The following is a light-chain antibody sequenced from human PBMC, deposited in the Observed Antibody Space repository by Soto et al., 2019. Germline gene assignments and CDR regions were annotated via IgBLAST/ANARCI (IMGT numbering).Light chain of an antibody. CDR3: QQYANSRWT. CDR1: QSVASAY. V-gene: IGKV3-20*01. CDR2: GSS. Sequence: EIVLTQSPGTLSLSPGERATLSCRASQSVASAYLAWYQHKPGQAPRRLIYGSSSRAVGVPDRISGSGSGTDFTLTISRLEPEDFAVYYCQQYANSRWTFGQGTKVEAK. J-gene: IGKJ1*01.